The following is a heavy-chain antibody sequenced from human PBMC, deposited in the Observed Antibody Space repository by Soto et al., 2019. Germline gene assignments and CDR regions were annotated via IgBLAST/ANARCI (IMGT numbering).Heavy chain of an antibody. J-gene: IGHJ4*02. D-gene: IGHD1-26*01. V-gene: IGHV1-69*01. CDR2: IVPMFGTP. CDR1: GDTFSGYG. Sequence: QVQLVQSGAEVKKSGSSVKVSCKAAGDTFSGYGFSWVRQAPGQGLEWMGGIVPMFGTPSYAQKFQGRVTITADEFTSAVYMELSSLRSEDTAVYYCARRSGSGNYFFDYWGQGTLVTVSS. CDR3: ARRSGSGNYFFDY.